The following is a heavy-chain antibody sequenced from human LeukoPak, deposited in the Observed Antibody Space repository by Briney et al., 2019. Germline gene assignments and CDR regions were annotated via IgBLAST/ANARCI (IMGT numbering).Heavy chain of an antibody. D-gene: IGHD5-18*01. CDR1: GGSISSSNW. CDR2: IYHSGST. J-gene: IGHJ4*02. CDR3: ARVRGYSYFMDY. Sequence: PSETLSLTCAVSGGSISSSNWWSWVRQPPGKGLEWIGEIYHSGSTNYNPSLRSRVTISVDKSKNQFSLKLSSVTAADTAVYYCARVRGYSYFMDYWGQGTLVTVSS. V-gene: IGHV4-4*02.